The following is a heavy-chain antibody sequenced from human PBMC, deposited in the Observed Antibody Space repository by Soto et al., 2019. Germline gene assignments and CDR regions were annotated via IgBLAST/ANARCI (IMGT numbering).Heavy chain of an antibody. Sequence: PGGSLRLSCAASGFTFSSYWMSWVRQAPGKGLEWVAKIKQDGSEKYYVDSVKGRFTISRDNAKNSLYLQMNSLRAEDTAVYYCAGGYSGSGYYYYGMDVWGQGTTVTVSS. V-gene: IGHV3-7*03. J-gene: IGHJ6*02. D-gene: IGHD5-12*01. CDR1: GFTFSSYW. CDR2: IKQDGSEK. CDR3: AGGYSGSGYYYYGMDV.